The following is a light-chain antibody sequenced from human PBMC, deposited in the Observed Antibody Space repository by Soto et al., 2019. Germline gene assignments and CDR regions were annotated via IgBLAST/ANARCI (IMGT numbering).Light chain of an antibody. V-gene: IGLV2-14*01. CDR2: EVS. Sequence: QSALTQPASVSGSPGQSITISCTGTSSDVGGYNYVSWYQQHPGKAPKLMIYEVSNRPSGVSNRFSGSKSGNTASLTISGRQPEDEDDYYYSSYTSSSSAYVFGAGTKLTVL. J-gene: IGLJ1*01. CDR1: SSDVGGYNY. CDR3: SSYTSSSSAYV.